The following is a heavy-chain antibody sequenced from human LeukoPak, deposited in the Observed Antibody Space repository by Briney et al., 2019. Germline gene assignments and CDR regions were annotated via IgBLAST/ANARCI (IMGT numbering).Heavy chain of an antibody. CDR3: ARGYRTYCGGDCYYY. CDR2: INHSGST. CDR1: GGSFSGYY. Sequence: SETLSLTCAVYGGSFSGYYWSWIRQPPGKGLEWIGEINHSGSTNYNPSLKSRVTISVDTSKSQFSLKLSSVTAADTAAYYCARGYRTYCGGDCYYYWGQGTLVTVSS. D-gene: IGHD2-21*02. J-gene: IGHJ4*02. V-gene: IGHV4-34*01.